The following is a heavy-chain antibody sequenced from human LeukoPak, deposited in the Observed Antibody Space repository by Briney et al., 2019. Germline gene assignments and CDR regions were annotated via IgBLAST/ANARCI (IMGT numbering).Heavy chain of an antibody. CDR3: AKAGGSGSYYYFDY. V-gene: IGHV3-23*01. CDR2: ISGSGGST. CDR1: GFTFSSYW. D-gene: IGHD3-10*01. J-gene: IGHJ4*02. Sequence: GGSLRLSCAASGFTFSSYWMSWVRQAPGKGLEWVSAISGSGGSTYYADSVKGRFTISRDNSKNTLYLQMNSLRAEDTAVYYCAKAGGSGSYYYFDYWGQGTLVTVSS.